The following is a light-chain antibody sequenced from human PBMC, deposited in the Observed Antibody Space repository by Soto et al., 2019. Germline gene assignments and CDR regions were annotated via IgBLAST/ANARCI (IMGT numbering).Light chain of an antibody. J-gene: IGKJ2*02. CDR2: GAS. V-gene: IGKV3-15*01. Sequence: EIVRTQSPATMSVSPGERATLSCRASQSVSSNLAWYQQKPGQAPRLLIYGASTRATGIPARFSGSGSGTEFTLTISSLQSEDFAVYYCQQYNNWPWTFGQGTKLEIK. CDR3: QQYNNWPWT. CDR1: QSVSSN.